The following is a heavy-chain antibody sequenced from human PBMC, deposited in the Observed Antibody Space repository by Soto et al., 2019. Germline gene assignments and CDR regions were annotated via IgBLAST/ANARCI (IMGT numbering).Heavy chain of an antibody. V-gene: IGHV4-34*01. D-gene: IGHD5-18*01. J-gene: IGHJ4*02. CDR2: INHSGST. CDR1: GVSFSGYY. Sequence: PSETLSLTCAVYGVSFSGYYWSWIRQPPGKGLEWIGEINHSGSTNYNPSLKSRVTISVDTSKNQFSLKLSSVTAADTAVYYCARGVAGYSYGTLIDYWGQGTLVTVSS. CDR3: ARGVAGYSYGTLIDY.